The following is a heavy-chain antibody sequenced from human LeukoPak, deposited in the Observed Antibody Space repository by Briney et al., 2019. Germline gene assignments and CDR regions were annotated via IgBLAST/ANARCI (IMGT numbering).Heavy chain of an antibody. V-gene: IGHV3-23*01. CDR3: AKDHDFWSGYSNYFDY. D-gene: IGHD3-3*01. CDR2: ISGSGGST. Sequence: GGSLRLSCAASGFTFSRYAMSWVRQAPGKGLEWVSAISGSGGSTYYADSVKGRFTISRDNSKDTLYLQMNSLRAEDTAVYYCAKDHDFWSGYSNYFDYWGQGTLVTVSS. CDR1: GFTFSRYA. J-gene: IGHJ4*02.